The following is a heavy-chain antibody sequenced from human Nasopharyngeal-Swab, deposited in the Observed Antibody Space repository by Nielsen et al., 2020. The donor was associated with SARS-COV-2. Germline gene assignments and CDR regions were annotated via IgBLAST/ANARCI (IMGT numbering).Heavy chain of an antibody. CDR2: ISFVGNNK. D-gene: IGHD6-13*01. J-gene: IGHJ4*02. V-gene: IGHV3-30-3*01. Sequence: GGSLRLSCPASEFTFSSYAMYWVRQAPGKGLEWVAVISFVGNNKYYADSVKGRFTISRDNSKNTLYLQMNSLRSEDTALYYCARDGAPNGEGSSSWTGFDYWGQGTLVTVSS. CDR1: EFTFSSYA. CDR3: ARDGAPNGEGSSSWTGFDY.